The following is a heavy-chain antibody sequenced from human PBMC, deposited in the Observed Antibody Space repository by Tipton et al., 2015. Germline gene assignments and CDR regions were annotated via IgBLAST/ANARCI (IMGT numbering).Heavy chain of an antibody. CDR1: GGSMNSSSYY. J-gene: IGHJ4*02. Sequence: TLSLTCTVSGGSMNSSSYYWGWIRQPPGKGLEWIGSIYYSGSTYYNPSLKSRLTISVDTSKNQFSLNLSSVTAADTAVYYCARSPYYYDSSGYYSVFDYWGQGTLVTVSS. CDR2: IYYSGST. V-gene: IGHV4-39*01. D-gene: IGHD3-22*01. CDR3: ARSPYYYDSSGYYSVFDY.